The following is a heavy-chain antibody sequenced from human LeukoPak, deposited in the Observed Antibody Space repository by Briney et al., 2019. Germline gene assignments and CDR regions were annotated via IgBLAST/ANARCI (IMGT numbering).Heavy chain of an antibody. CDR2: ISGSGGST. CDR3: VIRLPHTTGYRFDD. Sequence: GGSLRLSCAASGFTFSSYAMSWVRQAPGKGLEWVSAISGSGGSTYYADSVKGRFTISRDDSRNTAYLQVNSLKTEDTAVYYCVIRLPHTTGYRFDDWGQGTLVTVSS. J-gene: IGHJ4*02. CDR1: GFTFSSYA. V-gene: IGHV3-23*01. D-gene: IGHD3-9*01.